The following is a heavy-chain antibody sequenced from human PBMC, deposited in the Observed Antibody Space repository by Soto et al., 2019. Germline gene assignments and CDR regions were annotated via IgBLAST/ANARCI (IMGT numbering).Heavy chain of an antibody. D-gene: IGHD4-4*01. CDR1: GGSFSGYY. CDR3: ARGGTPITDYSNHYYYFDY. V-gene: IGHV4-34*01. Sequence: SETLPLTCAVYGGSFSGYYWSWIRQPPGKGLEWIGEINHSGSTNYNPSLKSRVTISVDTSKNQFSLKLGSVTAADTAVYYCARGGTPITDYSNHYYYFDYWGQGTLVTVSS. CDR2: INHSGST. J-gene: IGHJ4*02.